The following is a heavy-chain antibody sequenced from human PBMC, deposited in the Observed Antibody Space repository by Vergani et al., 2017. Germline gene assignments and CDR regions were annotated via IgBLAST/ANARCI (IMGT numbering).Heavy chain of an antibody. Sequence: QVQLQESGPGLLKPSQTLSLTCSVAGDSISSGNYYWNWIRQPAGKGQEWMVRIYSSGSTSYNPSIKSRITMSLDTSKNQFSLILSSVTAADTAVYYCARGTFLHAFDNWGQGTVVTVSS. D-gene: IGHD1-26*01. V-gene: IGHV4-61*02. CDR3: ARGTFLHAFDN. CDR1: GDSISSGNYY. CDR2: IYSSGST. J-gene: IGHJ3*02.